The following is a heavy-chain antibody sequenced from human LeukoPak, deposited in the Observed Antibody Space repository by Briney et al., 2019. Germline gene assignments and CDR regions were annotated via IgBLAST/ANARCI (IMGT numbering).Heavy chain of an antibody. CDR3: AALRIKPDYNWNR. V-gene: IGHV3-11*01. CDR1: GFTFSDYY. Sequence: GGSLRLSCAASGFTFSDYYMSWIRQAPGKGLEWVSYISSSGSTIYYADSVKGRFTISRDNAKNSLYLQMNSLRAEDTAVYYCAALRIKPDYNWNRWGQGTLVTVSS. D-gene: IGHD1-20*01. CDR2: ISSSGSTI. J-gene: IGHJ4*02.